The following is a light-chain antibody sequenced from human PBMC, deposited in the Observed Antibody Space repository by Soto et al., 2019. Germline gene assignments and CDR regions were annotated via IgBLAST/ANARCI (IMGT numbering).Light chain of an antibody. CDR2: DVS. J-gene: IGLJ2*01. Sequence: QSALTQPRSVSGSPGQSVTISCTGTSRDVGHYNYVSWYQQHPGKAPKLMVYDVSKRPSGVPDRFSGSKSGNTASLTISGLQAEDEADYYCCSYAGSYTYVVFGGGTKLTVL. CDR1: SRDVGHYNY. CDR3: CSYAGSYTYVV. V-gene: IGLV2-11*01.